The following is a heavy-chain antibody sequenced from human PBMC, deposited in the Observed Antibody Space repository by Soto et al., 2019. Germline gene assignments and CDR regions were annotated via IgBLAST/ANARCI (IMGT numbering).Heavy chain of an antibody. CDR2: INPNSGGT. D-gene: IGHD6-13*01. V-gene: IGHV1-2*02. Sequence: ASVKVSCKASGYTFTDYYMHWVRQAPGQGLEWMGWINPNSGGTNYAQKFQGRVTMTRDTSISTAYMELSRLRSDDTAVYYCARLSTRAPYSSSRDYWGQGTLVTVSS. CDR3: ARLSTRAPYSSSRDY. J-gene: IGHJ4*02. CDR1: GYTFTDYY.